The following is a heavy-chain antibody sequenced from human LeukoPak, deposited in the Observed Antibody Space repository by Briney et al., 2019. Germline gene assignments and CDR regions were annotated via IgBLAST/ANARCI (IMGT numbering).Heavy chain of an antibody. Sequence: GGSLRLSCAASGFTFSSYAMSWVRQAPGKGLEWVSAIGGSGGSTYYADSVKGRFTISRDNSKNTLYLQMNSLRAEDTAVYYCAKAPVVPAAIRPYYYYMDVWGKGTTVTVSS. CDR3: AKAPVVPAAIRPYYYYMDV. V-gene: IGHV3-23*01. CDR2: IGGSGGST. D-gene: IGHD2-2*02. J-gene: IGHJ6*03. CDR1: GFTFSSYA.